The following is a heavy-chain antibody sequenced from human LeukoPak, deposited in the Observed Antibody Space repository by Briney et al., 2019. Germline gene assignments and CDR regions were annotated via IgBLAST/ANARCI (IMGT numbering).Heavy chain of an antibody. CDR2: MYTGGST. J-gene: IGHJ4*02. V-gene: IGHV3-53*01. CDR1: GFTISTNY. CDR3: ARAPFYYDSSGYHYFDG. D-gene: IGHD3-22*01. Sequence: PGGSLRLSCAASGFTISTNYMSWVRQAPGKGLEWVSVMYTGGSTYYADSVKGRFTISRDNSKNTLYLQMNGLRAEDTALYYCARAPFYYDSSGYHYFDGWGQGTLVTVSS.